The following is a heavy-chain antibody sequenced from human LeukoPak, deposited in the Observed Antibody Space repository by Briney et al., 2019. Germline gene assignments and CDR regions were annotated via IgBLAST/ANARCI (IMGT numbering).Heavy chain of an antibody. CDR2: ITSSSHYI. J-gene: IGHJ5*02. D-gene: IGHD2-15*01. CDR3: ARAENSGSGGLDP. V-gene: IGHV3-21*01. CDR1: GFTFNIYS. Sequence: GSLRLSCAASGFTFNIYSMNWVRQAPGKGLEWVSRITSSSHYIYYADSVKGRFTISRDNAKNSLYLDMSSLRADDTAVYYCARAENSGSGGLDPWGQGTLVTVSS.